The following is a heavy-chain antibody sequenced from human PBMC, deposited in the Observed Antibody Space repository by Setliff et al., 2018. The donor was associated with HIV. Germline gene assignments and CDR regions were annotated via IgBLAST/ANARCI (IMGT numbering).Heavy chain of an antibody. CDR1: GFTFKNYR. V-gene: IGHV3-23*05. D-gene: IGHD3-10*01. Sequence: GGSLRLSCATSGFTFKNYRMNWVRQTPGKGLEWVGDIDYRTNIASYADAVKGRFTISRDNSKNTVYLQMNSLRVEDTAVYYCAKGEEASLVRGVAVDSWGQGVLVTVSS. CDR2: IDYRTNIA. J-gene: IGHJ4*02. CDR3: AKGEEASLVRGVAVDS.